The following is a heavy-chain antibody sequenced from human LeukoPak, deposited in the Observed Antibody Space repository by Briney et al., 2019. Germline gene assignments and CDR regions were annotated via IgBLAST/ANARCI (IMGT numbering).Heavy chain of an antibody. J-gene: IGHJ4*02. V-gene: IGHV4-31*03. CDR3: AGNGHRSVWTMIVVL. D-gene: IGHD3-22*01. CDR2: IYYSGST. Sequence: PSQTLSLTCTVSGGSISSGGYYWSWIRQHPGKGLEWIGYIYYSGSTYYNPSLKSRVTTSVDTSKNQFSLKLSSVTAADTAVYYCAGNGHRSVWTMIVVLWGQGTLVTVSS. CDR1: GGSISSGGYY.